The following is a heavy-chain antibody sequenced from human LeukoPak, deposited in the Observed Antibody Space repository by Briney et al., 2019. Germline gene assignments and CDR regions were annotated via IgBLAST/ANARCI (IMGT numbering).Heavy chain of an antibody. CDR3: AREGYVYYYGMDV. V-gene: IGHV3-30-3*01. Sequence: PGGSLRLSCAASGFTFSSYAMHWVRQAPGKGLEWVAVISYDGSNKYYADSVKGRFTISRDNSKNTLYLQMNSLRAEDTAVYYCAREGYVYYYGMDVWGQGTTVTVSS. CDR2: ISYDGSNK. D-gene: IGHD2-15*01. CDR1: GFTFSSYA. J-gene: IGHJ6*02.